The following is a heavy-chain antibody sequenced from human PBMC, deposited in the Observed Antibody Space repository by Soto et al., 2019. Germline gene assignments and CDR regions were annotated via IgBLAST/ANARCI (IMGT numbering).Heavy chain of an antibody. J-gene: IGHJ5*02. CDR3: ARDSLRYFARHSWFDP. Sequence: QVQLVQSGAEVKKPGASVKVSCKASGYTFTSYYMHWVRQAPGQGLEWMGIINPSGGSTSYEQKFQGRVTMTRDTSTRTVYMELSSLGSEDTAVYYCARDSLRYFARHSWFDPWGQGTLVTVSS. CDR2: INPSGGST. V-gene: IGHV1-46*01. D-gene: IGHD3-9*01. CDR1: GYTFTSYY.